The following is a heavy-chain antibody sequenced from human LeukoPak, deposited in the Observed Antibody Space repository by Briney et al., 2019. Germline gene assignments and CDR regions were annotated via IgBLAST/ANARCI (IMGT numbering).Heavy chain of an antibody. Sequence: PSETLSLTCAVYGGSFSGYYWSWIRQPPGKGLEWIGEINHSGSTNYNPSLKSRVTISVDTSKNQFSLKMSSVTAADTAVYYCATSEGAYTYDVAFDIWGHGTMVTVSS. CDR3: ATSEGAYTYDVAFDI. J-gene: IGHJ3*02. CDR1: GGSFSGYY. D-gene: IGHD5-18*01. CDR2: INHSGST. V-gene: IGHV4-34*01.